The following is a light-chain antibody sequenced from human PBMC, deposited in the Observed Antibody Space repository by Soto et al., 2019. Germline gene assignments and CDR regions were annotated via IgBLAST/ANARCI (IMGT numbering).Light chain of an antibody. V-gene: IGKV1-33*01. CDR2: EAS. CDR3: QQYYSVPLT. J-gene: IGKJ4*01. CDR1: HYLKKY. Sequence: DIQMTQSPSTLSGSVGDRVTITCRASHYLKKYLNWYQEKPGKAPNLLIYEASNLQTGGPSRFSGSGSGTDFTFTISNLQPEDTGTYYCQQYYSVPLTFGGGTKVDIK.